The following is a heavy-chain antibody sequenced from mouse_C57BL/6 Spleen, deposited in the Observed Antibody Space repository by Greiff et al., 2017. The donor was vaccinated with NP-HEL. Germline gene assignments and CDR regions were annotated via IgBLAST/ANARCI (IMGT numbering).Heavy chain of an antibody. D-gene: IGHD2-5*01. CDR2: ISSGSSTI. Sequence: EVKLMESGGGLVKPGGSLKLSCAASGFTFSDYGMHWVRQAPEKGLEWVAYISSGSSTIYYADTVKGRFTISRDNAKNTLFLQMTSLRSEDTAMYYCARGYSNYLGYFDVWGTGTTVTVSS. CDR3: ARGYSNYLGYFDV. V-gene: IGHV5-17*01. CDR1: GFTFSDYG. J-gene: IGHJ1*03.